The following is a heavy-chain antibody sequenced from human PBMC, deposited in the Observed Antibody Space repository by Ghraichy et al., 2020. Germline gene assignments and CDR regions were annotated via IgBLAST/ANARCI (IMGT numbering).Heavy chain of an antibody. V-gene: IGHV3-43*02. D-gene: IGHD6-19*01. J-gene: IGHJ4*02. CDR1: GFTFHEYA. CDR2: ITGNGDRT. CDR3: AKDLDTSGWTD. Sequence: GGSLRLSCAASGFTFHEYAMHWGRQAPGKGLEWVSFITGNGDRTYYADSVKGRFTISRDNSKNSLSLQMNSLRTEDTAFYYCAKDLDTSGWTDWGQGTLVTVSS.